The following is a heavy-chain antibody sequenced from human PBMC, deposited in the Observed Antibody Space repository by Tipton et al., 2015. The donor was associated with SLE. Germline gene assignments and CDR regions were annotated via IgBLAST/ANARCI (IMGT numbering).Heavy chain of an antibody. CDR3: ARPSDYSDLRH. CDR1: GYTFTTYY. V-gene: IGHV1-46*01. J-gene: IGHJ4*02. CDR2: FDPSGSSA. Sequence: QLVQSGPEVKKPGASVKVSCKASGYTFTTYYIHWVRQAPGQGLEWMGIFDPSGSSANYAQRFQGRLTMTGDTSTGTVYMELSSLRSEDTAVYYCARPSDYSDLRHWGQGTLVTVSS. D-gene: IGHD4-17*01.